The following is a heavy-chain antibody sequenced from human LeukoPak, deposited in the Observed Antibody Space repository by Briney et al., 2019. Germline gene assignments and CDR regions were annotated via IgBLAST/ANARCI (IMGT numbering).Heavy chain of an antibody. CDR1: GFPFSSYS. V-gene: IGHV3-48*01. CDR2: IRSSSTRI. J-gene: IGHJ6*02. CDR3: AGVNKPADYEYYGLDV. Sequence: PGGSLRLSCEASGFPFSSYSMNWVRQAPGKGLEWVSYIRSSSTRIYYADSVKGRFTVSRDNAKNSMYLQMTSLRAEDTAVYYCAGVNKPADYEYYGLDVWGQGTTVTISS. D-gene: IGHD1/OR15-1a*01.